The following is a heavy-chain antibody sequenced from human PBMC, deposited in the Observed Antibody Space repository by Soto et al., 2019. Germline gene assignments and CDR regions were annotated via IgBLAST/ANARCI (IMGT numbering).Heavy chain of an antibody. D-gene: IGHD6-13*01. V-gene: IGHV1-46*03. J-gene: IGHJ3*02. CDR1: GYTFTSYY. Sequence: EASVKVSCKASGYTFTSYYMHWVRQAPGQGLEWMGIINPSGGSTSYAQKFQGRVTMTRDTSTSTVYMELSSLRSEDTAVYYCARSPGAAAGPDAFDIWGQGTMVTVSS. CDR2: INPSGGST. CDR3: ARSPGAAAGPDAFDI.